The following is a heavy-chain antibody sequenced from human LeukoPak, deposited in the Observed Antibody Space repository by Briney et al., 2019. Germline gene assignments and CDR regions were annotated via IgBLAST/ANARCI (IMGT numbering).Heavy chain of an antibody. Sequence: AGGSLRLSCAASGFTFSSYAMSWVRQAPGKGLEWVSAISGNGGSTYYADSVKGRFTISRDNSKNTLYLQMNSLRAEDTAVYYCAKGGAARLYYFDYWGQGTLVTVSS. CDR3: AKGGAARLYYFDY. CDR2: ISGNGGST. CDR1: GFTFSSYA. J-gene: IGHJ4*02. D-gene: IGHD6-6*01. V-gene: IGHV3-23*01.